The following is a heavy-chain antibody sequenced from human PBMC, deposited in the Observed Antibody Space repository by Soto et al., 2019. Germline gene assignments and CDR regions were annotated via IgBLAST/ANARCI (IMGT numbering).Heavy chain of an antibody. CDR1: GGSFKNFN. CDR3: ARDETGDSYYYYYGMDV. CDR2: IIPMFGTA. V-gene: IGHV1-69*01. D-gene: IGHD7-27*01. J-gene: IGHJ6*02. Sequence: QVQLVQSGAEVKKPGSSVKVSRKASGGSFKNFNFNWVRQAPGQGLEWMGGIIPMFGTADYAQRFQGRVTITADDSTSTTYMELSGLRSEDTAVYYCARDETGDSYYYYYGMDVWGQGTTVTVSS.